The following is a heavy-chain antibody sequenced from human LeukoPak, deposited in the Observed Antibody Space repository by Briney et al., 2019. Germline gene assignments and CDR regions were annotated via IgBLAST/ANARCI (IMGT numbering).Heavy chain of an antibody. Sequence: PSATLSLTCTVSGGSISSSSHYWGWMRQPPGKGLEWIGSIYYSGYTYYNPSPKSRVTISVDTSKNQFSLKLRSVTAADTAVYYCARAYISPNWFDPWGQGTLVTVSS. CDR2: IYYSGYT. V-gene: IGHV4-39*01. D-gene: IGHD1-1*01. CDR1: GGSISSSSHY. J-gene: IGHJ5*02. CDR3: ARAYISPNWFDP.